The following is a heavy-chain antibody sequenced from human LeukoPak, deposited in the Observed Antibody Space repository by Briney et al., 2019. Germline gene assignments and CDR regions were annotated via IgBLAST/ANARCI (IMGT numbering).Heavy chain of an antibody. J-gene: IGHJ6*03. D-gene: IGHD2-2*01. CDR2: INQGGSEK. CDR1: GFTLSTYW. CDR3: AREQIVVEPGFGFLTHYMDV. Sequence: PGGSLRLSCAASGFTLSTYWMNWVRQAPGKGLEGVANINQGGSEKYYVDSVKGLFTLSRDNSKNSLYLQMNSLRAEDTAVYYCAREQIVVEPGFGFLTHYMDVWGKGTTVTVSS. V-gene: IGHV3-7*01.